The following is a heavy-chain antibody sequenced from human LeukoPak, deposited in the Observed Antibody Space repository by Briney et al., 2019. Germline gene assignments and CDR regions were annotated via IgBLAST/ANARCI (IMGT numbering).Heavy chain of an antibody. CDR2: MYYSGST. CDR1: GGSISSSSYY. Sequence: PSETLSLTCTVSGGSISSSSYYWGWIRQPPGKGLEWIGSMYYSGSTDYNPSLKSRVTVFVDTSKNQFSLKLSSVTAADTAVYYCATDIRLDDAFDIWGQGTMVTVSS. V-gene: IGHV4-39*07. CDR3: ATDIRLDDAFDI. D-gene: IGHD3-9*01. J-gene: IGHJ3*02.